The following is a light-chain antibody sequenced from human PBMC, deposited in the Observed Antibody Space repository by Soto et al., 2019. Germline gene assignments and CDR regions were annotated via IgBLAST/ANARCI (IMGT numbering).Light chain of an antibody. CDR3: GSDTSIKTWV. CDR1: NTDVGHDDF. Sequence: QSVLTQPASVSASPGQSITITCTGSNTDVGHDDFVSWYQQHPGKAPKLMIYDVSRRPSGVSDRFSGSKSGNTASLTISGLQAEDEADYYCGSDTSIKTWVFGGGTKVTVL. V-gene: IGLV2-14*03. CDR2: DVS. J-gene: IGLJ3*02.